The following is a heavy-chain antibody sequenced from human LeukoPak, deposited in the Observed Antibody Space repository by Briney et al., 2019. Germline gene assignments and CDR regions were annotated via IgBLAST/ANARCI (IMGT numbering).Heavy chain of an antibody. CDR1: GFTFSSDA. CDR3: ARAGNYYGSGSYYAKIDS. V-gene: IGHV3-30*04. J-gene: IGHJ4*02. D-gene: IGHD3-10*01. Sequence: GGSLRLSCAASGFTFSSDAMHWVRQDPDKGQEWVALISFDGSNKYYADSVKGRFTISRDNSKNTLYLQMNSLRAEDTAVYYCARAGNYYGSGSYYAKIDSWGQGTLVTVSS. CDR2: ISFDGSNK.